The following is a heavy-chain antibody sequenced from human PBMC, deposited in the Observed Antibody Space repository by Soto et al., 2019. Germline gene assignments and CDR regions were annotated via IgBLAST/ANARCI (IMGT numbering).Heavy chain of an antibody. Sequence: GGSLRLSCAASGFTFSSYSMNWVRQAPGKGLEWVSSISSSSSYIYYADSVKGRFTISRDNAKNSLYLQMNSLRAEDTAVYYCAREGDGRSGMDVWGQGTTVTVSS. D-gene: IGHD3-16*01. CDR3: AREGDGRSGMDV. CDR1: GFTFSSYS. J-gene: IGHJ6*02. CDR2: ISSSSSYI. V-gene: IGHV3-21*01.